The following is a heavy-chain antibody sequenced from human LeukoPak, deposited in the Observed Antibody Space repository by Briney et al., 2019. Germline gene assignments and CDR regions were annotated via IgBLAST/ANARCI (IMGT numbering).Heavy chain of an antibody. CDR1: GFTFSSYG. J-gene: IGHJ5*02. Sequence: GGSLRLSCAASGFTFSSYGMHWVRQAPGKGLEWVAVISYDGTIRNYADSVKGRFTISRDNSKTTLYLQMNSLTAEDTALYYCAKGGCSSTTCYLANPWGQGTLVTVSS. CDR3: AKGGCSSTTCYLANP. D-gene: IGHD2-2*01. CDR2: ISYDGTIR. V-gene: IGHV3-30*18.